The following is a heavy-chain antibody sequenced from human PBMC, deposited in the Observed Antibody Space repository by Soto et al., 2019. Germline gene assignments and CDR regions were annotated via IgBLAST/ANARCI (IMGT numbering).Heavy chain of an antibody. CDR2: ISGTGYNT. CDR3: ARSLGDHWDEYYFDY. J-gene: IGHJ4*02. CDR1: GFTFTGYS. Sequence: VQVLESGGDLVQPGGSLRLSCAASGFTFTGYSMSWVRQAPGKGLEWVSGISGTGYNTYYADTVQGRFTISRDNSKNTLYLQMHSLRAEDTALYYCARSLGDHWDEYYFDYWGQGTLVTVSS. D-gene: IGHD1-1*01. V-gene: IGHV3-23*01.